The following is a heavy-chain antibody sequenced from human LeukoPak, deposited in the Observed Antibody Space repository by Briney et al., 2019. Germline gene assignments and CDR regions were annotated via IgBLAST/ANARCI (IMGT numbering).Heavy chain of an antibody. CDR2: IIPILGIA. V-gene: IGHV1-69*04. CDR1: GGTFSSYA. D-gene: IGHD3-22*01. J-gene: IGHJ5*02. Sequence: ASVTVSCKASGGTFSSYAISWVRQAPGQGLEWMGRIIPILGIANYAQKFQGRVTITADKFTSTAYMELSSLRSEDTAVYYCARDGEETYYYDSSGYYYRWFDPWGQGTLVTVSS. CDR3: ARDGEETYYYDSSGYYYRWFDP.